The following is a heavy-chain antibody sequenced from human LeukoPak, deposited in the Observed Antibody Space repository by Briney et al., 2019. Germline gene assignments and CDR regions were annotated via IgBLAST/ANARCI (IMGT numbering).Heavy chain of an antibody. D-gene: IGHD3-22*01. J-gene: IGHJ4*02. V-gene: IGHV4-31*03. Sequence: TSETLSLTCTVSGGSISSGGYYWSWIRQHPGKGLEWIGYIYYSGSTYYNPSLKSRVTISVDTSKNQFSLKLSSVTAADTAMYYCAVNYYDSSGYQDYWGQGTLVTVSS. CDR1: GGSISSGGYY. CDR2: IYYSGST. CDR3: AVNYYDSSGYQDY.